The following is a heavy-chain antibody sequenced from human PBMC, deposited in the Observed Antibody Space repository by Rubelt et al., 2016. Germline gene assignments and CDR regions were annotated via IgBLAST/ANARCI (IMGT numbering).Heavy chain of an antibody. CDR2: IYYSGST. D-gene: IGHD5-12*01. CDR3: ARAEYSGYDSVAFDI. CDR1: GGSISSGGYY. Sequence: QVQLQESGPGLVKPSQTPSLTCTVSGGSISSGGYYWSWIRQHPGKGLEWIGYIYYSGSTYYNPSLKSRVTISVDTSKNQFSLKRSSVTAADTAVYYCARAEYSGYDSVAFDIWGQGTMVTVSS. J-gene: IGHJ3*02. V-gene: IGHV4-31*03.